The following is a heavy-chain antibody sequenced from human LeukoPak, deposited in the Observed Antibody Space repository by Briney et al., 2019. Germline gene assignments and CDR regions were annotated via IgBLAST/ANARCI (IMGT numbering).Heavy chain of an antibody. CDR2: IYYSGST. CDR1: GGSISSGDYY. Sequence: PSETLSLTCTVSGGSISSGDYYWSWIRQPPGKGLEWIGYIYYSGSTYYNPSLKSRITFSVDTSKNQFSLKLTSVTAVDTAVYYCAREMYNDFSRWFGPWGQGTLVTVSS. D-gene: IGHD3-3*01. J-gene: IGHJ5*02. CDR3: AREMYNDFSRWFGP. V-gene: IGHV4-30-4*08.